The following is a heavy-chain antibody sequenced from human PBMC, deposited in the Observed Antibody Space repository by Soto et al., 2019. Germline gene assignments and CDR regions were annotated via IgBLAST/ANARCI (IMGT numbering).Heavy chain of an antibody. CDR3: ARGIVIVVAKGLLLDY. CDR1: GGSISSGDYY. D-gene: IGHD3-22*01. J-gene: IGHJ4*02. V-gene: IGHV4-30-4*01. CDR2: IYYSGST. Sequence: QVQLQESGPGLVKPSQTLSLTCTVSGGSISSGDYYWSWIRQPPGKGLEWIGYIYYSGSTYYNPSLKSRVTISVDTSKNQFSLKLSSVTAADTAVYYCARGIVIVVAKGLLLDYWDQGTLVTVSS.